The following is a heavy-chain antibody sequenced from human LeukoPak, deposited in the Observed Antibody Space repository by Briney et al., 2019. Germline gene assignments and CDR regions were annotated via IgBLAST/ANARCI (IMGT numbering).Heavy chain of an antibody. J-gene: IGHJ4*02. Sequence: ASVKVSCKASGYTFTGYYMHWVRQAPGQGLEWMGWINPNSGGTNCAQKFQGRVTMTRDTSISTAYMELSRLRSDDTAVYYCARDRGYSSGWYAPVVYWGQGTLVTVSS. CDR1: GYTFTGYY. CDR3: ARDRGYSSGWYAPVVY. CDR2: INPNSGGT. V-gene: IGHV1-2*02. D-gene: IGHD6-19*01.